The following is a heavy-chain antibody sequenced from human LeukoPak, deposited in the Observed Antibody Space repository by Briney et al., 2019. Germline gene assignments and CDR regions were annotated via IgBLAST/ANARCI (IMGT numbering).Heavy chain of an antibody. Sequence: GGSLRPSCTASGFPFSDYSMNWVRQAPGKGLEWMSYIGISSGNTKYAASVKGRFTISADNARNSLYLQMNSLRVEDTAVYYCARDHNYAFDNWGQGTLVSVSS. CDR2: IGISSGNT. CDR1: GFPFSDYS. J-gene: IGHJ4*02. V-gene: IGHV3-48*04. D-gene: IGHD1-1*01. CDR3: ARDHNYAFDN.